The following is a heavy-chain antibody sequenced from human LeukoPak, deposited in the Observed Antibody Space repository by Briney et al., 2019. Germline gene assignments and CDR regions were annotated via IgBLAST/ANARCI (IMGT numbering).Heavy chain of an antibody. CDR1: GYTFTDYY. J-gene: IGHJ4*02. CDR2: INPNSGGT. CDR3: ARAKEWELKSAG. D-gene: IGHD1-26*01. V-gene: IGHV1-2*02. Sequence: ASVKVSCKASGYTFTDYYMHWVRQAPGQGLEWMGWINPNSGGTNYVQKFQGRVTMTRDTSISTAYTEVSSLKSDDTAMYYCARAKEWELKSAGWGQGTLVTVSS.